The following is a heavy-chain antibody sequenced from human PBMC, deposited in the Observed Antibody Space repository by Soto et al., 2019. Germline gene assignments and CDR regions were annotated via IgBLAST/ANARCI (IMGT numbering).Heavy chain of an antibody. Sequence: SETLSLPCTVSGDSLTSVRYTWTGIRQHPGKGLDWIGTIFHNGDTFYSPSLKSRVTIGLDTSKNQMSLKLDSVTAADTAVYFCARVLQHSSRVGDDWGPGTLVTVSS. CDR1: GDSLTSVRYT. CDR2: IFHNGDT. CDR3: ARVLQHSSRVGDD. J-gene: IGHJ4*02. V-gene: IGHV4-31*03. D-gene: IGHD6-13*01.